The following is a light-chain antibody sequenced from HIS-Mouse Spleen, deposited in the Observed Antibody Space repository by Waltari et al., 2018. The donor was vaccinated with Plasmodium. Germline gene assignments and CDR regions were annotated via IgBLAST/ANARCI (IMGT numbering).Light chain of an antibody. CDR1: ALPKKY. Sequence: SYELTQPPSVSVSPGQTARITCSGDALPKKYAYWYQQKSGKSPVLGIYEDSKRPTGIPEGCSGSSSGTMATLTISGAQVEDEADYYCYSTDSSGNHRVFGGGTKLTVL. CDR2: EDS. J-gene: IGLJ3*02. CDR3: YSTDSSGNHRV. V-gene: IGLV3-10*01.